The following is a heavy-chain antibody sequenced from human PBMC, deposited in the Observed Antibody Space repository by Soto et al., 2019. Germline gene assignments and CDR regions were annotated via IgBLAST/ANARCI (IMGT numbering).Heavy chain of an antibody. CDR1: GGSISSYY. CDR2: IYYSGST. V-gene: IGHV4-59*01. CDR3: ASRYGGNFDY. Sequence: QVQLQESGPGLVKPSETLSLTCTVSGGSISSYYWSWIRQPPGKGLEWIGYIYYSGSTNYNPSLSIRITISVDASKYQFSLKLSFVTAAAAAVYFCASRYGGNFDYWGQGTLVTVSS. D-gene: IGHD1-26*01. J-gene: IGHJ4*02.